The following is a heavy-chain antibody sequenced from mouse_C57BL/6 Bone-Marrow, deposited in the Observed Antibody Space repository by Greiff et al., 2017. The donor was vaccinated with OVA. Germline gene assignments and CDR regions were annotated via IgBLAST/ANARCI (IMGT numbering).Heavy chain of an antibody. CDR3: AHYDGYWYFDV. V-gene: IGHV1-81*01. Sequence: VKLMESGAELARPGASVKLSCKASGYTFTSYGISWVKQRTGQGLEWIGEIYPRSGNTYYNEKFKGKATLTADKSSSTAYMELRSLTSEDSAVYFCAHYDGYWYFDVWGTGTTVTVSS. CDR1: GYTFTSYG. D-gene: IGHD2-3*01. CDR2: IYPRSGNT. J-gene: IGHJ1*03.